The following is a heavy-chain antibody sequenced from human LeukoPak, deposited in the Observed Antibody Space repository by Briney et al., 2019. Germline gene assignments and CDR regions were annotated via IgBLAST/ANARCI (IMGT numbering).Heavy chain of an antibody. V-gene: IGHV4-39*07. CDR1: GGSISSSSYY. J-gene: IGHJ4*02. Sequence: SETLSLTCTVSGGSISSSSYYWGWIRQPPGKGPEWIGSIYYSGSTYYNPSLKSRVTISVDTSKNQFSLKLSSVTAADTAVYYCARTLLVRGAGVDYWGQGTLVTVSS. D-gene: IGHD3-10*01. CDR3: ARTLLVRGAGVDY. CDR2: IYYSGST.